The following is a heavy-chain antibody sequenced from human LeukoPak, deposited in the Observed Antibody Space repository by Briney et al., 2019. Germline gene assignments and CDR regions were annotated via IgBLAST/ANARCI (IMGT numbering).Heavy chain of an antibody. D-gene: IGHD6-13*01. CDR1: GFTFTSSA. CDR2: IVVGSGNT. CDR3: AAARRIAAAGTGVSTKSYYYYYYMDV. Sequence: ASVKVSCKASGFTFTSSAMQWVRQARGQRLEWIGWIVVGSGNTNYAQKFQERVTITRDMSTSTAYMELSSLRSEDTAVYYCAAARRIAAAGTGVSTKSYYYYYYMDVWGKGTTVTVSS. V-gene: IGHV1-58*02. J-gene: IGHJ6*03.